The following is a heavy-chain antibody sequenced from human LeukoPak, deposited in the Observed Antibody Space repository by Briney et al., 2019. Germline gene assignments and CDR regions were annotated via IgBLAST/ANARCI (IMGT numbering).Heavy chain of an antibody. CDR1: GGTFSSYA. Sequence: SVKVSCKASGGTFSSYAISWVRQAPGQGLEWMGGIIPIFGTANYAQKFQGRVTITADESTSTAYMELSSLRSEDTAVYYCARSPGWFGQFDYWGQGTLVTVSS. D-gene: IGHD3-16*01. V-gene: IGHV1-69*01. CDR2: IIPIFGTA. J-gene: IGHJ4*02. CDR3: ARSPGWFGQFDY.